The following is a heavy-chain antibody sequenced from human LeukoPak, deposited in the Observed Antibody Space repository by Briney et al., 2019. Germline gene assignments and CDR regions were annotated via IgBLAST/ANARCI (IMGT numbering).Heavy chain of an antibody. V-gene: IGHV4-59*08. D-gene: IGHD5-18*01. Sequence: SETLSLTCSVSGGSISSYYWSWIRQSPGKGLEWIGYSGSTNYNPSLRSRVTISVDTSKNQFSLKLSSVTAADTAVYYCARRGHNYADAFDIWGQGTMVTVSS. CDR1: GGSISSYY. J-gene: IGHJ3*02. CDR3: ARRGHNYADAFDI. CDR2: SGST.